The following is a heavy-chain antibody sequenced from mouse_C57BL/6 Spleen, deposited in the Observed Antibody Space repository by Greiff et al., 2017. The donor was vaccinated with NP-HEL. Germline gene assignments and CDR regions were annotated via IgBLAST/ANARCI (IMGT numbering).Heavy chain of an antibody. CDR2: IDPENGDT. V-gene: IGHV14-4*01. CDR3: TTNYGNGFDY. J-gene: IGHJ2*01. Sequence: EVQLQQSGAELVRPRASVKLSCTASGFNIKDDYMHWVKQRPEQGLEWIGWIDPENGDTEYALKFQGKATITADTSSNTAYLQLSSLTSEDTAVYYCTTNYGNGFDYWGQGTTLTVSS. D-gene: IGHD1-1*01. CDR1: GFNIKDDY.